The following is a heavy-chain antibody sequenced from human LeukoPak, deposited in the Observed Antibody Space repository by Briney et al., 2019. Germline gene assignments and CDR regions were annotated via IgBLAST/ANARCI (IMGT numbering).Heavy chain of an antibody. J-gene: IGHJ5*02. Sequence: PSETLSLTCTVSGYSISSGYYWGWIRQPPGKGLEWIGSIYHSGSTYYNPSLKSRVTISVDTSKNQFSLKLSSVTAADTAVYYCARVNIVVVPAAISARRPYDWFDPWGQGTLVNVSS. D-gene: IGHD2-2*01. V-gene: IGHV4-38-2*02. CDR2: IYHSGST. CDR3: ARVNIVVVPAAISARRPYDWFDP. CDR1: GYSISSGYY.